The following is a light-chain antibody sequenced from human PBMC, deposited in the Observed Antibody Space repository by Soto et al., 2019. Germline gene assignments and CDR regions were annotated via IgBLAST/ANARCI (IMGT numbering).Light chain of an antibody. V-gene: IGKV3-20*01. J-gene: IGKJ1*01. CDR2: GAS. CDR1: QTVSSSK. Sequence: EIVLTQSPGTLSLSPGERATLSCRASQTVSSSKLAWYQQKPGQAPTVVIYGASSRATGMPDRFSGSGSGTDFTLTISRLEPEDFAVYYCQQYGSSPRTFGQGTKVDTK. CDR3: QQYGSSPRT.